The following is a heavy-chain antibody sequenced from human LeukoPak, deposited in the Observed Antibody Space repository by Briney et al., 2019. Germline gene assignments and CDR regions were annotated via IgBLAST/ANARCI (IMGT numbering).Heavy chain of an antibody. V-gene: IGHV3-7*01. CDR2: IEQDGSDK. CDR3: AREVWGPEY. J-gene: IGHJ4*02. Sequence: TGGSLRLSCTVSGFTFSDYYMSWVRQAPGKGLEWVGNIEQDGSDKNYMDSVKGRFTISRDNTKNSVYLQMSSLRAEDTAVYYCAREVWGPEYWGQGTLVTVSS. CDR1: GFTFSDYY. D-gene: IGHD1-14*01.